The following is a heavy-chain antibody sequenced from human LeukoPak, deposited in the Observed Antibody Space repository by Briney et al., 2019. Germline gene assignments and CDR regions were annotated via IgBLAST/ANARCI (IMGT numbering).Heavy chain of an antibody. CDR1: GVTFSSYW. J-gene: IGHJ4*02. CDR2: IKEDGSEK. Sequence: GGSLRLSCAASGVTFSSYWMSWVRQAPGKGLEWVANIKEDGSEKYYVDSVKGRFTISRDNAKNSLYLQMNSLRAEDTAVYYCAIRSSSWYTSDHFDYWGQGTLVTVSS. V-gene: IGHV3-7*01. D-gene: IGHD6-13*01. CDR3: AIRSSSWYTSDHFDY.